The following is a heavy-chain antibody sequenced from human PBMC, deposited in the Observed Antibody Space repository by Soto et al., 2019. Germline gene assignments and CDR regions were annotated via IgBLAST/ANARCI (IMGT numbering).Heavy chain of an antibody. CDR1: GGTFSSYA. CDR2: IIPIFGTA. D-gene: IGHD6-13*01. J-gene: IGHJ1*01. V-gene: IGHV1-69*01. Sequence: QVQLVQSGAEVKKPGSSVKVSCKASGGTFSSYAISWVRQAPGQGLAWMGGIIPIFGTANYAQKFQGRVTIAADESTSTAYMELSSLRSEDTAVYYCARDLHPIAAAGNFQHWGQGTLVTVSS. CDR3: ARDLHPIAAAGNFQH.